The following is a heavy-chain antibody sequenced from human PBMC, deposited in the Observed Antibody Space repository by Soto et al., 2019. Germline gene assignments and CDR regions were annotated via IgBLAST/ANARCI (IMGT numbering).Heavy chain of an antibody. CDR3: ARDGDSGSYL. Sequence: SETLSLTCTVFGGSISSYYWSWIRQPPGKRLEWIGYIYYSGSTNYTPSLKSRVTISVDTSKNQFSLKLSSVTAADTAVYYCARDGDSGSYLWGQGTLVTVS. V-gene: IGHV4-59*01. CDR1: GGSISSYY. D-gene: IGHD1-26*01. J-gene: IGHJ5*02. CDR2: IYYSGST.